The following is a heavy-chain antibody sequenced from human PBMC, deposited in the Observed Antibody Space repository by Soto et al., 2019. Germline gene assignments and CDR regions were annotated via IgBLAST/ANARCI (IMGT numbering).Heavy chain of an antibody. CDR2: IIPIFGTA. CDR3: ARRVVQRGYYYYYGMYV. Sequence: QVQLVQSGAEVKKPGSSVKVSCKASGGTLSSYAISWVRQAPGQGLEWMGGIIPIFGTANYAQKFQGRVTIPADESTSTAYMELSSLRSEDTAVYYCARRVVQRGYYYYYGMYVWGQGTTFTVSS. CDR1: GGTLSSYA. V-gene: IGHV1-69*12. D-gene: IGHD1-1*01. J-gene: IGHJ6*02.